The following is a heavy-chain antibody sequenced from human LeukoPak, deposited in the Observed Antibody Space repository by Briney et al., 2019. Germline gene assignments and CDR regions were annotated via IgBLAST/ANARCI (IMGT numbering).Heavy chain of an antibody. V-gene: IGHV3-74*01. J-gene: IGHJ4*02. CDR1: GFTFSSYW. Sequence: GGSLRLSCAASGFTFSSYWMHWVRQAPGKGLVWVSRINSDGSSTTYADSVKGRFTISRDNAKNTLYLQMNSLRVEDTAVYYCARAGIDYGDYWTRFVYWGQGTLVTVSS. CDR2: INSDGSST. CDR3: ARAGIDYGDYWTRFVY. D-gene: IGHD4-17*01.